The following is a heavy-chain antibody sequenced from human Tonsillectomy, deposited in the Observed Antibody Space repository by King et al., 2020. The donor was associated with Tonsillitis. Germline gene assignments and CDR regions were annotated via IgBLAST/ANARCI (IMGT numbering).Heavy chain of an antibody. CDR2: ISWNSGSI. J-gene: IGHJ3*02. D-gene: IGHD1-1*01. CDR3: ARELRTFDI. Sequence: VQLVESGGGLVQPGRSLRLSCAASGFTFNDYAMHWVRQAPGKGLGWVSGISWNSGSIGHADSVKGRFTISRDNAKNSLYLQMNSLRAEDTALYFCARELRTFDIWGQGTMVTVSS. CDR1: GFTFNDYA. V-gene: IGHV3-9*01.